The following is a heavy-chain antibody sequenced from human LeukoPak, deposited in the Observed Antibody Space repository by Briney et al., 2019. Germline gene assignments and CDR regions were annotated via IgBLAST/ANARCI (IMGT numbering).Heavy chain of an antibody. D-gene: IGHD3-22*01. Sequence: GGSLRLSYAASGLTFRGSAMHWVRQASGKGLEWVGRIRSKTNSYATAYAASVKGRLTISRDDSKNTAYLQMNSLKTEDTAIYYCIDYYEGYWGQGTLVTVSS. V-gene: IGHV3-73*01. CDR3: IDYYEGY. CDR2: IRSKTNSYAT. J-gene: IGHJ4*02. CDR1: GLTFRGSA.